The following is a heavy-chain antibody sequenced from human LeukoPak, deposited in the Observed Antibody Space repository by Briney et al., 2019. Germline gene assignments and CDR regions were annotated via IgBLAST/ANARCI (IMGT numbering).Heavy chain of an antibody. CDR1: GGSISSYY. Sequence: SETLSLTCTVSGGSISSYYWSWIRQPPGKGLEWIGYIYYSGSTNYNPSLKSRVTISVDTSKSQFSLKLSSVTAADTAVYYCARATAAGLDYWGQGTLVTVSS. J-gene: IGHJ4*02. D-gene: IGHD6-13*01. V-gene: IGHV4-59*01. CDR2: IYYSGST. CDR3: ARATAAGLDY.